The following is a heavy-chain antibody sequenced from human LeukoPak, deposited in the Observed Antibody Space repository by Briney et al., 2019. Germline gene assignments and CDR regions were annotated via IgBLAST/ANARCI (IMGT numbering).Heavy chain of an antibody. CDR3: ARDGTTGAFDI. CDR2: ISSSSSYI. J-gene: IGHJ3*02. Sequence: PGGSLRPSCAASGFTFSSYSMNWVRQAPGKGLEWVSSISSSSSYIYYADSVKGRFTISRDNAKNSLYLQMNSLRAEDTAVYYCARDGTTGAFDIWGQGTMVTVSS. CDR1: GFTFSSYS. D-gene: IGHD1-7*01. V-gene: IGHV3-21*01.